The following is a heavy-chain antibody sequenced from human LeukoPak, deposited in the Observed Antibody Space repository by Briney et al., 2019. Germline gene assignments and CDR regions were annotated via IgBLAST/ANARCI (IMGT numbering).Heavy chain of an antibody. CDR1: GGTFSSYA. J-gene: IGHJ6*04. CDR2: IITIFGTG. V-gene: IGHV1-69*13. Sequence: ASVKVSCKASGGTFSSYAISWVRQGPGQGLGWVGGIITIFGTGNYAQKFQGRVTITADESTSTAYMELSSLRSEDTAVYYCARAGGDDILTGYPYYYGMDVWGKGTTVTVSS. CDR3: ARAGGDDILTGYPYYYGMDV. D-gene: IGHD3-9*01.